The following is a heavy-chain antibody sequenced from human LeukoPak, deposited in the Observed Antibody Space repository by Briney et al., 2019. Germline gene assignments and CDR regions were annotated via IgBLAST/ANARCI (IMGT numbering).Heavy chain of an antibody. CDR1: GGSFSGYY. CDR2: INHSGST. V-gene: IGHV4-34*01. D-gene: IGHD5-24*01. Sequence: PSETLSLTCAVYGGSFSGYYCSWIRQPPGKGLEWIGEINHSGSTNYNPSLTSRVTISLDTSKTQFSLKLSSVTSADTAVYYCARGRRWRQPPHACDIWGQGTMATVSS. J-gene: IGHJ3*02. CDR3: ARGRRWRQPPHACDI.